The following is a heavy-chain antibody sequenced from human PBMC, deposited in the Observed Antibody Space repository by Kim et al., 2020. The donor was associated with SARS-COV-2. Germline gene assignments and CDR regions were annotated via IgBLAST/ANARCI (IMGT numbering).Heavy chain of an antibody. CDR3: AREMVMGATLAAFDV. CDR1: GGSISSVDYY. J-gene: IGHJ3*01. D-gene: IGHD1-26*01. CDR2: TFNSGTT. Sequence: SETLSLTCTVSGGSISSVDYYWSWIRQPPGKGLEWIGYTFNSGTTNYNPSLKSRVTISIDTSKNQFYLKLTSVTAGDTAVYYCAREMVMGATLAAFDVRGHGTVVTVSS. V-gene: IGHV4-61*08.